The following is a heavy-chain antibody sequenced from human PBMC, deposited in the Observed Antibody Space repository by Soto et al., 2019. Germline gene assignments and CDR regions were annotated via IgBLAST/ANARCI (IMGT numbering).Heavy chain of an antibody. CDR2: LSYEGSNE. J-gene: IGHJ4*02. Sequence: GSLRLSCAASGXTFSSYGMHWVRQAPGKGLEWVAFLSYEGSNEYYADSVQGRFTISRENSKNTLYLQLNSMRADDTAVYYCSGSGYPFGYWGQGTLATVS. CDR1: GXTFSSYG. CDR3: SGSGYPFGY. V-gene: IGHV3-30*03. D-gene: IGHD3-22*01.